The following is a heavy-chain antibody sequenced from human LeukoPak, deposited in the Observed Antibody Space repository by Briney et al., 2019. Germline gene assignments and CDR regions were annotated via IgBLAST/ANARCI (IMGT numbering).Heavy chain of an antibody. J-gene: IGHJ6*03. CDR3: ARHGGIAAAGKYYYYMDV. V-gene: IGHV4-39*01. Sequence: PSETLSLTCTVSGGSISSSSYYWGWIRQPPGKGLEWIGSIYYSGSTYYNPSLKSRVTISVDTSKNQFSLKLSSVTAADTAVYYCARHGGIAAAGKYYYYMDVWGKGTTVTVSS. D-gene: IGHD6-13*01. CDR1: GGSISSSSYY. CDR2: IYYSGST.